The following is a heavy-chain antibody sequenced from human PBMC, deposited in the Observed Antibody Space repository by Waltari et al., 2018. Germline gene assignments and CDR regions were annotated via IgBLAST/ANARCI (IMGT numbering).Heavy chain of an antibody. CDR3: AGGWFYFDY. CDR2: IHWDDEK. Sequence: QITLKESGPTLVKPTQTLTLTCTFPGFSFPSTGVAVSWIRQPPTKALEWLALIHWDDEKWYSPSLRNRLTITKDTSRNQVVLTLTNLDPADTATYYGAGGWFYFDYWGQGALVTVSS. D-gene: IGHD6-19*01. V-gene: IGHV2-5*02. CDR1: GFSFPSTGVA. J-gene: IGHJ4*02.